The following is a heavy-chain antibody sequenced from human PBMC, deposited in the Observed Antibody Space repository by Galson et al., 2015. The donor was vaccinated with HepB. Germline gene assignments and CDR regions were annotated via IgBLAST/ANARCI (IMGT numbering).Heavy chain of an antibody. CDR1: GGSISSGRYY. CDR2: IYTSGNT. J-gene: IGHJ6*02. V-gene: IGHV4-61*09. Sequence: TLSLTCTVSGGSISSGRYYWSWIRQPTGKGLEWIGHIYTSGNTNYNPSLKSRVTMSVDTSTNQFSLKLSSVTAADTAVYYCAVETTVITPGGMDVWGQGTTVTVSS. CDR3: AVETTVITPGGMDV. D-gene: IGHD4-23*01.